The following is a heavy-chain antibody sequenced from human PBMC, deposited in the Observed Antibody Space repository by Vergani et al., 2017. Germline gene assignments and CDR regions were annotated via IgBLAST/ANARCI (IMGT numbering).Heavy chain of an antibody. Sequence: EVHLVESGGGLVQPGRSLRLSCTTSGFTFGDYAMTWVRQAPGKGLEWVGLIRSKTYGGTIEYAASVKGRFTISRDDSKSIAYLQMNSLKTEDTAVYYCTLNDCGGDCYFSGYWGQGTLVTVSS. D-gene: IGHD2-21*02. CDR1: GFTFGDYA. J-gene: IGHJ4*02. CDR2: IRSKTYGGTI. V-gene: IGHV3-49*04. CDR3: TLNDCGGDCYFSGY.